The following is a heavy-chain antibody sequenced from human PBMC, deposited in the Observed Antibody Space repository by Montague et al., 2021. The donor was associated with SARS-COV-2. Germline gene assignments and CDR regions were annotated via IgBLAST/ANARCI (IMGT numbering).Heavy chain of an antibody. CDR3: ARDRDWDDWCGMDV. V-gene: IGHV3-48*03. D-gene: IGHD2-21*01. J-gene: IGHJ6*02. CDR1: GFIFSSYE. CDR2: ISSSGGGSTK. Sequence: SPRLSLSASGFIFSSYEMNWVRQAPGKGLEWISYISSSGGGSTKHYTDSVKGRFTISRDNAKNSLYLQMNSLRVEDTAIYYCARDRDWDDWCGMDVWGQGTTVTVSS.